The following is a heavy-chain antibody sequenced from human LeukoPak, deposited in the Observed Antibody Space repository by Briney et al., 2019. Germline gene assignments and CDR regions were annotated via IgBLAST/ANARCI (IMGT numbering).Heavy chain of an antibody. CDR3: ARHPPWTGDRDPFVDY. Sequence: SETLSLTCTVSGGSISSSSYYWGWIRQPPGKGLEWIGSIYYSGSTYYNPSLKSRVTISVDTSKNQFSLKLSSVTAADTAVYYCARHPPWTGDRDPFVDYWGQGTLVTVSS. CDR2: IYYSGST. CDR1: GGSISSSSYY. V-gene: IGHV4-39*01. J-gene: IGHJ4*02. D-gene: IGHD3/OR15-3a*01.